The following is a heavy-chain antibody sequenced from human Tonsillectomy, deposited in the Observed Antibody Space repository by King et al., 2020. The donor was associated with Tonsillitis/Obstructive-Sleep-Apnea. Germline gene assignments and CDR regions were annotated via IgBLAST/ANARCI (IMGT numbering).Heavy chain of an antibody. CDR2: ISTDGSNK. J-gene: IGHJ4*02. D-gene: IGHD3-10*01. Sequence: VQLVESGGGVVQPGRSLRLSCAASGFTFSSYAMHWVRQAPGKGLEWVAVISTDGSNKYYADSVKGRFTISRDNSKNTLSLQMNSLRAEDTAVYYCARDSVQGVIDYWGQGTLVTVSS. V-gene: IGHV3-30*01. CDR3: ARDSVQGVIDY. CDR1: GFTFSSYA.